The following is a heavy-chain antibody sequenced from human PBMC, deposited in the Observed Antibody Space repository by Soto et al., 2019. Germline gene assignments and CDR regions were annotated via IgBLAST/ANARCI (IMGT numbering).Heavy chain of an antibody. CDR2: INAGNGNT. CDR1: GYTFTSYA. V-gene: IGHV1-3*01. CDR3: ASHPPRAYYFDY. Sequence: ASVKVSCKASGYTFTSYAMHWVRQAPGQRLEWMGWINAGNGNTKYSQKFQGRVTITADESTSTAYMELSSLRSEDTAVYYCASHPPRAYYFDYWGQGTLVTVSS. J-gene: IGHJ4*02.